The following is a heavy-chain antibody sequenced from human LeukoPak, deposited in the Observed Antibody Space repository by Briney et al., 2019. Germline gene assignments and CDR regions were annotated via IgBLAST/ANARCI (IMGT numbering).Heavy chain of an antibody. CDR3: ARVRVADYGDPLVDY. Sequence: EAGGSLRLSCAASGFTFSSYWMHWVRQAPGKGLVWVSRINSDGSSTSYADSVKGRFTISRDNAKNTLYLRMNSLRAEDTAVYYCARVRVADYGDPLVDYWGQGTLVTVSS. D-gene: IGHD4-17*01. CDR1: GFTFSSYW. V-gene: IGHV3-74*01. J-gene: IGHJ4*02. CDR2: INSDGSST.